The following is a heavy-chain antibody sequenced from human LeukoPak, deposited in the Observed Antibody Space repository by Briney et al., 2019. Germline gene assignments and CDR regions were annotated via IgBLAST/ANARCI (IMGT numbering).Heavy chain of an antibody. J-gene: IGHJ6*02. CDR2: IDYCGST. CDR3: ARVPEGSGSYGPYYYYYGMDV. CDR1: GSSIKSYY. D-gene: IGHD3-10*01. V-gene: IGHV4-59*01. Sequence: KPSETLTLTSTVSGSSIKSYYWTWIRQPPGKRLELFGYIDYCGSTNYNPSLKSRVTILVDTSKNQFSLNLTSVTAADTAVYYCARVPEGSGSYGPYYYYYGMDVWGQGTTVIVSS.